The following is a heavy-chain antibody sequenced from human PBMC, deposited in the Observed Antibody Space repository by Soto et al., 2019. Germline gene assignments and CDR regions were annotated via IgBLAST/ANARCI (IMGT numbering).Heavy chain of an antibody. CDR2: IYYGGST. V-gene: IGHV4-61*01. J-gene: IGHJ5*02. CDR1: GGSVSSGSYY. Sequence: SETLSLTCTVSGGSVSSGSYYWSWIRQPPGKGLEWIGYIYYGGSTNYNPSLKSRVTISVDTSKNQFSLKLSSVTAADTAVYYCARAITMVRGVPSWFDPWGQGTLVTVSS. CDR3: ARAITMVRGVPSWFDP. D-gene: IGHD3-10*01.